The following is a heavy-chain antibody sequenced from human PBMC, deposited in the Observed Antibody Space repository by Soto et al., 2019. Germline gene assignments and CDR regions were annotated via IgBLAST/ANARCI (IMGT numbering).Heavy chain of an antibody. Sequence: QEQLVESGGGMVQPGRSLRLSCAASGFTLSYFGMHWVRQAPGKGLEWVAVAWHDGRTLAYAESARGRFTISRDDSKSTLVFRIDGLGLEDTAVYFCGRDRGTFTPGDSATRGFDVWAQGTMVTVS. CDR1: GFTLSYFG. CDR3: GRDRGTFTPGDSATRGFDV. V-gene: IGHV3-33*01. CDR2: AWHDGRTL. J-gene: IGHJ3*01. D-gene: IGHD3-10*01.